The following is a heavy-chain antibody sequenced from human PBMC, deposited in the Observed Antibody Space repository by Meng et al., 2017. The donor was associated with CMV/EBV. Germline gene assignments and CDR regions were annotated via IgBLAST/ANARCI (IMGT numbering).Heavy chain of an antibody. D-gene: IGHD2-2*01. CDR1: GYTFTGYY. CDR3: ARDLRGSSRPIYYDMDV. Sequence: ASVKVSCKASGYTFTGYYMHWVRQAPGQGLEWMGWINPNSGGTNYAQKFQGRVTMTRDTSISTAYMELSRLRSDDTAVYYCARDLRGSSRPIYYDMDVWGQGTTVTVSS. CDR2: INPNSGGT. J-gene: IGHJ6*02. V-gene: IGHV1-2*02.